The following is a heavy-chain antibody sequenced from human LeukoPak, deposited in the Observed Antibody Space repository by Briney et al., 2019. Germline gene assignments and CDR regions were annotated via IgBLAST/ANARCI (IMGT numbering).Heavy chain of an antibody. J-gene: IGHJ3*02. CDR2: IRYDGSNK. V-gene: IGHV3-30*02. Sequence: GGSLRLSCAASGFTFSSYGMHWVRQAPGKGLEWVAFIRYDGSNKYYADSVKGRFTIPRDNSKNTLYLQMNSLRAEDTAVYYCARGAYCGGDCNAFDIWGQGTMVTVSS. D-gene: IGHD2-21*02. CDR1: GFTFSSYG. CDR3: ARGAYCGGDCNAFDI.